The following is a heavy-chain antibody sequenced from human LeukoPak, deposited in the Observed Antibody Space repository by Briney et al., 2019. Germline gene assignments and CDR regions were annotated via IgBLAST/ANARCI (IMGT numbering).Heavy chain of an antibody. V-gene: IGHV3-23*01. J-gene: IGHJ5*02. CDR2: ISANGRDT. CDR1: GFTFNTYA. Sequence: GGSLRLSCVATGFTFNTYAMSWVRQAPGKGQEWVSAISANGRDTYYADSVKGRFTISRDNSENTMYLQMNSLRAEAKGVVGYCTGSSCHAYDPRGQGTLVTVSS. D-gene: IGHD2-8*02. CDR3: CTGSSCHAYDP.